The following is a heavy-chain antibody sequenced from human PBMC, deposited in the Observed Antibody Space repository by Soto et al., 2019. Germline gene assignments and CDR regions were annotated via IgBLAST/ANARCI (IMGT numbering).Heavy chain of an antibody. CDR1: GYSFTSYW. D-gene: IGHD5-18*01. J-gene: IGHJ4*02. Sequence: EVQLVQSGAEVKKPGESLKISCKGSGYSFTSYWIGWVRQMPGKGLEWMGIIYPGDSDTRYSPSFQGQVTISADKSISTAYLQWSSLKASDTAMYYCARGGYSYGQGWEEYYFDYWGQGTLVTVSS. V-gene: IGHV5-51*03. CDR2: IYPGDSDT. CDR3: ARGGYSYGQGWEEYYFDY.